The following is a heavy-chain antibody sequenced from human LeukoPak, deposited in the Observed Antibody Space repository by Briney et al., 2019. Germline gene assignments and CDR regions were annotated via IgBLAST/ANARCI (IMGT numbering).Heavy chain of an antibody. CDR3: ARRYHDYSGYSRQFDY. CDR2: IYPGDSDT. D-gene: IGHD3-22*01. Sequence: GESLKISCEGSGSRFNTYWIAWVRPMPGKGLEWMGSIYPGDSDTRYSPSFQGQVTISADKSISTAYLQWSSLKPSDTAMYYCARRYHDYSGYSRQFDYWGRGTLVTVSS. J-gene: IGHJ4*02. CDR1: GSRFNTYW. V-gene: IGHV5-51*01.